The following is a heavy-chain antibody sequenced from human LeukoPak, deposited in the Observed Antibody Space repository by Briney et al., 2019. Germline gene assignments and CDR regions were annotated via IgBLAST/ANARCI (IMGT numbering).Heavy chain of an antibody. CDR1: GFTFSTYG. CDR2: IRYDGSDK. D-gene: IGHD3-10*01. J-gene: IGHJ6*03. Sequence: GGSLRLSCAASGFTFSTYGMLWVRQAPGKGLEWVAFIRYDGSDKYYADSVKGRFTISRDNSKNTLSLQMNSLRPEDTAVYYCTRAGGLVRGVHYYYMDVWGKGTTVTISS. V-gene: IGHV3-30*02. CDR3: TRAGGLVRGVHYYYMDV.